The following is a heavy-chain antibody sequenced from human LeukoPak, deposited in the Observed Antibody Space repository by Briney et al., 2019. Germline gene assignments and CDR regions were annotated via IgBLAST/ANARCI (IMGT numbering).Heavy chain of an antibody. CDR3: ARVQWLIPGGYYFDY. Sequence: PGGSLRLSCAASGFTFSSYWMSWVRQAPGKGLEWVANIKQDGSGKYYVDSVKGRFTISRDNAKNSLYLQMSSLRAEDTAVYYCARVQWLIPGGYYFDYWGQGTLVTVSS. CDR2: IKQDGSGK. CDR1: GFTFSSYW. J-gene: IGHJ4*02. V-gene: IGHV3-7*01. D-gene: IGHD6-19*01.